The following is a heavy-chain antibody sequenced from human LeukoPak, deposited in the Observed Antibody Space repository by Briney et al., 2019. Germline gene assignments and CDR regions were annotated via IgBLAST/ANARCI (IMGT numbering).Heavy chain of an antibody. CDR3: ARDPPAVVVPAASDY. CDR1: GYTFTGYY. CDR2: INPNSGGT. J-gene: IGHJ4*02. V-gene: IGHV1-2*02. D-gene: IGHD2-2*01. Sequence: GASVKVSCKASGYTFTGYYMHWVRQAPGQGLEWMGWINPNSGGTNYAQKFQGSVTMTRDTSISTAYMELSRLRSDDTAVYYCARDPPAVVVPAASDYWGQGTLVTVSS.